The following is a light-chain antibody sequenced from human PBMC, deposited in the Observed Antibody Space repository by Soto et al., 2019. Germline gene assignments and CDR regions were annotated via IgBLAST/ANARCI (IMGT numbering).Light chain of an antibody. CDR3: HQIKSFPYT. Sequence: DIQLTQSPSFLSASVGDRVTITCRASQDIGFYLAWFQQTPGRAPNLLMYAASTSQSGVPSRFRGSGSGTELTLTTNGLQPEVFGSYYCHQIKSFPYTFGQGTKLEI. CDR1: QDIGFY. V-gene: IGKV1-9*01. CDR2: AAS. J-gene: IGKJ2*01.